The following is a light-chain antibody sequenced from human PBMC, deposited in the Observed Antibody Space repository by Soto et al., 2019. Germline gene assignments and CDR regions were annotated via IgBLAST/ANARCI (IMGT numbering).Light chain of an antibody. V-gene: IGLV2-14*03. CDR1: SSDVGGYNY. J-gene: IGLJ1*01. Sequence: QSVLTQPPSLSGSPGQSITISCTGTSSDVGGYNYVSWYQHHPGKAPKLIIYDISNRPSGVSIRFSASKSDNTASLTISGLQPEDEADYHCSSYTTSNTRQIVFGTGTKVTVL. CDR2: DIS. CDR3: SSYTTSNTRQIV.